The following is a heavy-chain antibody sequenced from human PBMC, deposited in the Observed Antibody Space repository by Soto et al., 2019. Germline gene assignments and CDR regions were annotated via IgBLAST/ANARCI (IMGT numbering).Heavy chain of an antibody. Sequence: GGSLRLSCAASGFTFNIYGMHWVRQAPDKGLEWVALISYDGSNQYYADSVKGRFTISRDNSKNTLFLQMNSLRADDTAVYYCAKDQASGQGSFDSWGQGTLVTVS. CDR3: AKDQASGQGSFDS. CDR1: GFTFNIYG. J-gene: IGHJ4*02. CDR2: ISYDGSNQ. V-gene: IGHV3-30*18.